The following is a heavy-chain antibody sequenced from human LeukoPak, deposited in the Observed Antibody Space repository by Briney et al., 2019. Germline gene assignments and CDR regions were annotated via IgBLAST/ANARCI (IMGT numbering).Heavy chain of an antibody. J-gene: IGHJ5*02. CDR1: GYTFTDYS. CDR2: INPNSDGT. D-gene: IGHD2-15*01. Sequence: ASVKVSCKASGYTFTDYSMHWVRQAPGQGLEWMGWINPNSDGTNYAQRFPGRVTMASDTSISTAYMELSGLTSDDTAVYYCARVKQRACSGGRCYFNWFDPWGQGTLVTVSS. V-gene: IGHV1-2*02. CDR3: ARVKQRACSGGRCYFNWFDP.